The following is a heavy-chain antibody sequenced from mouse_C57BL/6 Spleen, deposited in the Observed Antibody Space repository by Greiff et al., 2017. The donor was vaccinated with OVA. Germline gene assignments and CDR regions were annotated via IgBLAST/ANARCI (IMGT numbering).Heavy chain of an antibody. Sequence: QVQLKQSGAELARPGASVKMSCKASGYTFTSYTMHWVKQRPGQGLEWIGYINPSSGYTKYNQKFKDKATLTADKSSSTAYMQLSSLTSEDSAVYYGARGVYDYDWAWFAYWGQGTLVTVSA. D-gene: IGHD2-4*01. CDR3: ARGVYDYDWAWFAY. J-gene: IGHJ3*01. CDR1: GYTFTSYT. CDR2: INPSSGYT. V-gene: IGHV1-4*01.